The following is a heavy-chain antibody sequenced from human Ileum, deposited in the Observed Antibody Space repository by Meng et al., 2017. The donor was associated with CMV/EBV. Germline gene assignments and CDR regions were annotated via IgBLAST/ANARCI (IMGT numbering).Heavy chain of an antibody. Sequence: SETLSLTCTVSGYSISSGYYWGWIRQPPGKGLEWIGSIYHSGSTYYNPSLKSRVTISVDTSKNQFSLKLSSATAADTAVYYCVRDPARSGSYYNEGFQWFDPWGQGTLVTVSS. CDR2: IYHSGST. CDR1: GYSISSGYY. V-gene: IGHV4-38-2*02. CDR3: VRDPARSGSYYNEGFQWFDP. D-gene: IGHD3-10*01. J-gene: IGHJ5*02.